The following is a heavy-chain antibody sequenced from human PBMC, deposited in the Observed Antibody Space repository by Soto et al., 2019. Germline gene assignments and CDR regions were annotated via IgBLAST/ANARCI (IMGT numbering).Heavy chain of an antibody. CDR3: AKGVLYYYYYGMDV. V-gene: IGHV3-33*06. CDR2: IWYDGSNK. D-gene: IGHD2-8*01. CDR1: GFTFSSYG. J-gene: IGHJ6*02. Sequence: QVPLVESGGGVVQPGRSLRLSCAASGFTFSSYGMHWVRQAPGKGLEWVAVIWYDGSNKYYADSVKGRFTISRDNSKNTLYLQMNSLRAEDTAVYYCAKGVLYYYYYGMDVWGQGTTVTVSS.